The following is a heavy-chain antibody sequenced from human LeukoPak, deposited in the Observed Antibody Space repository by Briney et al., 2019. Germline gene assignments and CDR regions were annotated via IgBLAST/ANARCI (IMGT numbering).Heavy chain of an antibody. Sequence: EASVKVSCKASGYSFTSYDINWVRQATGQGLEWMGWMNPNSGNTGYAQKFQGRVTMTRNTSISTAYMELSSLRSEDTAVYYCARGLGGAVAGQGGDYWGQGTLVTVSS. CDR1: GYSFTSYD. CDR3: ARGLGGAVAGQGGDY. D-gene: IGHD6-19*01. CDR2: MNPNSGNT. V-gene: IGHV1-8*01. J-gene: IGHJ4*02.